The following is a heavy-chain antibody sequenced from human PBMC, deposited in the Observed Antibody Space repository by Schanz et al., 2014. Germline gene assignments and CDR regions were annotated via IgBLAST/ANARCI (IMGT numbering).Heavy chain of an antibody. CDR3: ARDSGSSSWYPSDY. J-gene: IGHJ4*02. CDR2: IRYDGRNK. Sequence: VQLLESGGGLVQPGGSLRLSCAASGFSFRKSAMSWVRQAPGKGLEWVAVIRYDGRNKNFVESVKGRFTISRDNSNNTVYLQMNTLRAEDTAVYFCARDSGSSSWYPSDYWGQGTLVTVSS. CDR1: GFSFRKSA. D-gene: IGHD6-13*01. V-gene: IGHV3-33*08.